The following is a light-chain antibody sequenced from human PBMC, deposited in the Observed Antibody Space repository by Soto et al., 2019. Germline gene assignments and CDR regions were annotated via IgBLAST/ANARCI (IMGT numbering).Light chain of an antibody. J-gene: IGKJ1*01. CDR2: AAS. Sequence: ALQMTQSPSSLSASVVDRVTITCRASQDIRTELGWYQQKPGEAPKLLIYAASTLHSGVPSRFSGSGSGTDFTLTISSLQPEDFGTYYCLQDYNYPRTFGQGTKVDI. CDR3: LQDYNYPRT. CDR1: QDIRTE. V-gene: IGKV1-6*01.